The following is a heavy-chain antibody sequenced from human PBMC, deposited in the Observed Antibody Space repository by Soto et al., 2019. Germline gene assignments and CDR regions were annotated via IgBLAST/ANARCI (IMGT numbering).Heavy chain of an antibody. CDR1: GFTFSSYA. CDR3: ARGPPMTTVTQPVDY. Sequence: QVQLVESGGGVVQPGRSLRLSCAASGFTFSSYAMQWVRQAPGKGLEWVAVIWYDGSNEYYADSVKGRFTISRDNSKNTLYLQMNSLRAEDTAVYFCARGPPMTTVTQPVDYWGQGTLVTVSS. V-gene: IGHV3-33*01. CDR2: IWYDGSNE. D-gene: IGHD4-17*01. J-gene: IGHJ4*02.